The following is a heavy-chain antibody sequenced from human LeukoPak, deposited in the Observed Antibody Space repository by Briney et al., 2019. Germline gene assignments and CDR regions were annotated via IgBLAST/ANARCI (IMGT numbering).Heavy chain of an antibody. CDR2: FDPEDGET. V-gene: IGHV1-24*01. J-gene: IGHJ4*02. CDR1: GYTLTELS. CDR3: ARSYFHESSDYYFPTDY. D-gene: IGHD3-22*01. Sequence: VASVKVSCKVSGYTLTELSMHWVRQAPGKGLEWMGGFDPEDGETIYAQKFQGRVTMTRDTSTSTVYMEMSSLRSEDTAVYYCARSYFHESSDYYFPTDYWGQGTRVTVSS.